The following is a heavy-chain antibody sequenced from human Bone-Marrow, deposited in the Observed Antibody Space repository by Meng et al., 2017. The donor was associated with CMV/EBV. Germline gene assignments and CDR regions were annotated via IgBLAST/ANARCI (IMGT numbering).Heavy chain of an antibody. D-gene: IGHD3-3*01. Sequence: GSLRLSCAVYGGSFSGYYWSWIRQPPGKGPEWIGEINHSGSTNYNPSLKSRVTISVDTSKNQFSLKLSSVTAADTAVYYCASNSPILRFLEWLPYYDYWGQGTLVTVSS. J-gene: IGHJ4*02. CDR2: INHSGST. CDR1: GGSFSGYY. V-gene: IGHV4-34*01. CDR3: ASNSPILRFLEWLPYYDY.